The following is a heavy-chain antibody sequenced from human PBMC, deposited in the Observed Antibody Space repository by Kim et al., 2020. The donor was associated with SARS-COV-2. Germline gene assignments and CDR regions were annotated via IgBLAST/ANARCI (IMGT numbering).Heavy chain of an antibody. V-gene: IGHV3-30-3*01. CDR1: GFTFSSYA. D-gene: IGHD3-16*01. Sequence: GGSLRLSCAASGFTFSSYAMHWVRQAPGKGLEWVAVISYDGSNKYYADSVKGRFTISRDNSKNTLYLQMNSLRAEDTAVYYCARSHTHDYVWGTVGYWGQGTLVTVSS. J-gene: IGHJ4*02. CDR3: ARSHTHDYVWGTVGY. CDR2: ISYDGSNK.